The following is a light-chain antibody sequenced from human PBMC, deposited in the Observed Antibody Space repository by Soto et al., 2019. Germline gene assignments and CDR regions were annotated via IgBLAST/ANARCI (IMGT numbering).Light chain of an antibody. J-gene: IGKJ5*01. V-gene: IGKV1-12*01. CDR2: TAS. CDR1: QDIITW. CDR3: QQTDSFPIT. Sequence: DIQMTQSPSSXSXSXXXXXXIXXRASQDIITWLAWYQQKPGKAPNLLIYTASNLQSGVPSRFSGSGSGTHFTLTISSLQPEDFGTYYCQQTDSFPITFGQGTRLEIK.